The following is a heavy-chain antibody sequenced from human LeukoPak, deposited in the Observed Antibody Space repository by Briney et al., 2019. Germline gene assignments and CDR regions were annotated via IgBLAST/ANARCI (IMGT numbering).Heavy chain of an antibody. Sequence: ASVKVSCKASGGTFSSYTISWVRQAPGQGLEWMGRIIPILGIANYAQKFQGRVTITADKSTSTAYMELSSLRSDDTAVYYCARDHRTYYYDSSGYRKPSGNDYWGQGTLVTVSS. J-gene: IGHJ4*02. CDR1: GGTFSSYT. CDR2: IIPILGIA. CDR3: ARDHRTYYYDSSGYRKPSGNDY. V-gene: IGHV1-69*04. D-gene: IGHD3-22*01.